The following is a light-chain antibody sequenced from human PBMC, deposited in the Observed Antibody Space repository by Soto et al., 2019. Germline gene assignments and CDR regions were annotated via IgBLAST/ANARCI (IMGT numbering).Light chain of an antibody. CDR3: CLYAVTFYV. J-gene: IGLJ1*01. CDR2: DVS. V-gene: IGLV2-11*01. CDR1: SSDVGTYDF. Sequence: QSALTQPRSVSGSPGQSVTISCTGTSSDVGTYDFVSWYQQHPGKAPRLMIFDVSERPSGVPDRFSGSKSGNTASLTISGLQAEDEADYYGCLYAVTFYVFGTGTKLTVL.